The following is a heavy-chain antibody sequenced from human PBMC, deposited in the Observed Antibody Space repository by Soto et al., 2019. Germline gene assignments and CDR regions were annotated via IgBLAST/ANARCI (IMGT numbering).Heavy chain of an antibody. CDR3: AKYIYSSISQPVDN. J-gene: IGHJ4*02. CDR2: ISNTGDTT. V-gene: IGHV3-23*01. CDR1: GFSFSSYG. Sequence: EVQLLESGGGLAQPGGSLRLSCAASGFSFSSYGMSCVRQAPGKGLEWVSVISNTGDTTYYADSVKGRFTISSDNSKNPLYLQTISLSAEAPGIYYCAKYIYSSISQPVDNWGQGTLVTVSS. D-gene: IGHD2-15*01.